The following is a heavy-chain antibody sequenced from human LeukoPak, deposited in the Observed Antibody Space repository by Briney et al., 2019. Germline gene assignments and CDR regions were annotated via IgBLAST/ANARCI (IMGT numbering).Heavy chain of an antibody. Sequence: GGSLRLSCAASGFTFSDYSMSWVRQAPGKGLGWVSTVSGDGVTTFYADSVKGRFTISRDNSKNTLYLQMNSLRAEDTALYFCAKRYDTGGYYYFDYWGQGTLVTVSS. V-gene: IGHV3-23*01. CDR2: VSGDGVTT. CDR1: GFTFSDYS. J-gene: IGHJ4*02. D-gene: IGHD3-22*01. CDR3: AKRYDTGGYYYFDY.